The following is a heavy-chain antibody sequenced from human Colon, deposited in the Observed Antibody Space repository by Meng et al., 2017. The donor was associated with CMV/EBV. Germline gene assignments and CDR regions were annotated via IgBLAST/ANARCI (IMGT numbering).Heavy chain of an antibody. CDR3: ARGHLALSLRFLEWLPSGRFDP. J-gene: IGHJ5*02. Sequence: GCYWSWIRQPPGKGLEWIGEINHSGSTNYNPSLKSRVTISVDTSKNQFSLKLSSVTAADTAVYYCARGHLALSLRFLEWLPSGRFDPWGQGTLVTVSS. V-gene: IGHV4-34*01. CDR2: INHSGST. CDR1: GCY. D-gene: IGHD3-3*01.